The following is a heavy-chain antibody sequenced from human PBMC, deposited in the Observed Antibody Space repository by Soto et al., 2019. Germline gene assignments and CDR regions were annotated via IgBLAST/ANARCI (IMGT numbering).Heavy chain of an antibody. V-gene: IGHV1-18*01. CDR2: ISAYNGNT. CDR1: GGTFSNHA. J-gene: IGHJ4*02. Sequence: ASVKVSCKAPGGTFSNHAISWVRQAPGQGLEWMGWISAYNGNTNYAQKLQGRVTMTTDTSTSTAYMELRSLRSDDTAVYYCARHAAVGLFDDWGQRTLVTVSS. D-gene: IGHD1-26*01. CDR3: ARHAAVGLFDD.